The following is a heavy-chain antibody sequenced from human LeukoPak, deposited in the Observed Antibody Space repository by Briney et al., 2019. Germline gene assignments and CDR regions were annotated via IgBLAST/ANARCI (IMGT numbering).Heavy chain of an antibody. CDR2: ISYSGAT. Sequence: PSETLSLTCTVSGGSINSYYWAWIRQPPGKGLEWIGYISYSGATSYNPSLKSRVTISEDTSKNQFYLRLSSVTAADTAVYYCARDAPFYGSGSYYSYYYYGMDVWGQGTTVTVSS. J-gene: IGHJ6*02. CDR3: ARDAPFYGSGSYYSYYYYGMDV. V-gene: IGHV4-59*01. D-gene: IGHD3-10*01. CDR1: GGSINSYY.